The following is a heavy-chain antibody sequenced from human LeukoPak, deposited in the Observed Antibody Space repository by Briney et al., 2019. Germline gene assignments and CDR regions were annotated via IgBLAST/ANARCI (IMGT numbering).Heavy chain of an antibody. CDR2: IYYSGST. V-gene: IGHV4-59*08. CDR1: GGSISSSY. J-gene: IGHJ4*02. D-gene: IGHD6-19*01. Sequence: SETLSLTCTVSGGSISSSYWSWLRQPPGKGLEWIGYIYYSGSTNYNPSFKSRVAISVDTSKNQFSLKLSSVTAADTAVYYCATWGIAVAGTFDYWGQGTLVTVST. CDR3: ATWGIAVAGTFDY.